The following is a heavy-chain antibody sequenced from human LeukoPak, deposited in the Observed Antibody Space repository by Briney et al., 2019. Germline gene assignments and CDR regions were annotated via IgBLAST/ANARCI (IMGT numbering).Heavy chain of an antibody. CDR3: ARNSYDSSGYLQENDY. Sequence: GGSLRLSCAASRFTFSNYWMNWFRQAPGKGLEWVANINQDGSEKNYVDSVKGRFTISRDNAKNSLYLQMNSLRAEDTAVYYCARNSYDSSGYLQENDYWGQGTLVTVSS. CDR1: RFTFSNYW. D-gene: IGHD3-22*01. CDR2: INQDGSEK. J-gene: IGHJ4*02. V-gene: IGHV3-7*01.